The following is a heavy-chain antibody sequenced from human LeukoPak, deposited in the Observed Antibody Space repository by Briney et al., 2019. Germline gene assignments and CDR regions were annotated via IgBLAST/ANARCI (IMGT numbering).Heavy chain of an antibody. Sequence: SETLSLTCTVSGGSISSYYWSWIRQPPGKGLEWIGYIYYSGSTNYNPSLKSRVTISVDTSKNQFSLKLSSVTATDTAVYYCARMAGNYGDYSSENDIWGQGTMVTVSS. CDR1: GGSISSYY. D-gene: IGHD4-17*01. CDR3: ARMAGNYGDYSSENDI. V-gene: IGHV4-59*01. J-gene: IGHJ3*02. CDR2: IYYSGST.